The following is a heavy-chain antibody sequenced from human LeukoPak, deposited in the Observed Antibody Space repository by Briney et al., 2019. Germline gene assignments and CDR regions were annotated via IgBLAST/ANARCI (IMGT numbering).Heavy chain of an antibody. CDR1: GFTFGDYA. D-gene: IGHD2-15*01. J-gene: IGHJ4*02. CDR2: LSSSSTYV. V-gene: IGHV3-21*01. Sequence: GRSLRLSCTASGFTFGDYAMSWVRQAPGKGLEWVSSLSSSSTYVYYADSVKGRFTISRDNAKNSLYLQMNSLRAEDTAVYYCARVRCSGGGCFYNFDYWGQGSLVTVSS. CDR3: ARVRCSGGGCFYNFDY.